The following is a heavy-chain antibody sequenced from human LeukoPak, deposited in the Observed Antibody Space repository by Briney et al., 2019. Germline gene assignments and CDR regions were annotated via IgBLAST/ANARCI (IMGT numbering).Heavy chain of an antibody. CDR1: EFTFSSSA. Sequence: GGSLRLSCAGSEFTFSSSAMSWVRQAPGKGLGWVSGMSGSGGNTYYAYSVKGRFTLSRNNSNNTLYLQINSLRADDMAVYYCAKMYYDILTAYKAWGQGTVVTVSS. CDR3: AKMYYDILTAYKA. J-gene: IGHJ5*02. CDR2: MSGSGGNT. D-gene: IGHD3-9*01. V-gene: IGHV3-23*01.